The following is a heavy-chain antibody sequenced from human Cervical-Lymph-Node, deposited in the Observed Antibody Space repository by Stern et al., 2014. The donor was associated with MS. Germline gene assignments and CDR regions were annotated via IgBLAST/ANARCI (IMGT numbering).Heavy chain of an antibody. J-gene: IGHJ4*02. CDR3: TRGPMASFDF. D-gene: IGHD5-24*01. V-gene: IGHV7-4-1*02. CDR2: INTDTENP. CDR1: GYPFTSEA. Sequence: QVQLVQSGSELRKPGASVKVSCKASGYPFTSEAMNWVRQAPGQDFEWMGWINTDTENPTYAQGFAGRFVFSLDASVSTAYLQIRDLKAEDTAVYYCTRGPMASFDFWGQGTLVTVCS.